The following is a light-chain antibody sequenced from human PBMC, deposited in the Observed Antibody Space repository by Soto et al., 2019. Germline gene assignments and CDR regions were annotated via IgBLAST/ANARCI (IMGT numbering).Light chain of an antibody. CDR1: QTINSY. J-gene: IGKJ3*01. Sequence: EIVLTQSPATLSLSPGERATLSCRASQTINSYLAWYQQKPGQAPRLLIHATSNRATGIPARFSGSGSGTDFTLSISSLEPEDFAVYYCQQRSSWPFTFGPGTKVDIK. CDR2: ATS. V-gene: IGKV3-11*01. CDR3: QQRSSWPFT.